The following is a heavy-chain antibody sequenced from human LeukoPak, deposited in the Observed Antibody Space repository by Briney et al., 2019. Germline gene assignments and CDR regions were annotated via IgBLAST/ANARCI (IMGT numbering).Heavy chain of an antibody. V-gene: IGHV3-7*04. CDR2: IKQDGSKK. D-gene: IGHD5-24*01. CDR1: GFPFSSYW. Sequence: GGSLRLSCVASGFPFSSYWMSWVRQAPGKGLEWVANIKQDGSKKSYVDSVKGRFTISRDNARNSLYLQMNSLRAEDTAIYYCTRVGYIDEGIDYWGQGTLVTVSS. J-gene: IGHJ4*02. CDR3: TRVGYIDEGIDY.